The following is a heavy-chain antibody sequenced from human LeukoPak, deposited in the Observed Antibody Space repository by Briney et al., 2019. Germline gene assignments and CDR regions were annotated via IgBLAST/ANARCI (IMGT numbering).Heavy chain of an antibody. CDR1: GYTFTSYG. CDR2: ISAYNGNT. J-gene: IGHJ4*02. CDR3: ASAAIFGVDQTPYYFDY. D-gene: IGHD3-3*01. V-gene: IGHV1-18*01. Sequence: ASVKVSCKASGYTFTSYGISWVRQAPGQGLEWMGWISAYNGNTNYAQKFQGRVTITADESTSTAYMELSSPRSEDTAVYYCASAAIFGVDQTPYYFDYWGQGTLVTVSS.